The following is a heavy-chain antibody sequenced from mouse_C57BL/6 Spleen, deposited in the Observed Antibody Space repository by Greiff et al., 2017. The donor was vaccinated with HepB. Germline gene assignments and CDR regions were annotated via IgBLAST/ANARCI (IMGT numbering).Heavy chain of an antibody. CDR3: ARWGTTVVDAMDY. J-gene: IGHJ4*01. CDR2: IYPGDGDT. D-gene: IGHD1-1*01. V-gene: IGHV1-82*01. CDR1: GYAFSSSW. Sequence: VQLQQSGPELVKPGASVKISCKASGYAFSSSWMNWVKQRPGKGLEWIGRIYPGDGDTNYNGKFKGKATLTADKSSSTAYMQLSSLTSEDSAVYVCARWGTTVVDAMDYWGQGTSVTVSS.